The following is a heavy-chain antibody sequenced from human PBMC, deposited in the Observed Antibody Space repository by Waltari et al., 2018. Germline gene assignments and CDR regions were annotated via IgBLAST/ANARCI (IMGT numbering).Heavy chain of an antibody. V-gene: IGHV4-34*02. J-gene: IGHJ4*02. CDR3: ANIAVSASGPLVQH. CDR2: ITHRGSP. Sequence: QVQLQQWGAGLLKPSETLSLTCAVYAASFSGYYWKWIRQPPGKGLEWVGEITHRGSPNYNPSLKSRVTISLDTSKNQVSLNWNSVTAADTALYYCANIAVSASGPLVQHWGQGTLVTVSS. D-gene: IGHD6-19*01. CDR1: AASFSGYY.